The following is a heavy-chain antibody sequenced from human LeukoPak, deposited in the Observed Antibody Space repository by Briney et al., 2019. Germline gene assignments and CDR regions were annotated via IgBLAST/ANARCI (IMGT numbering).Heavy chain of an antibody. CDR3: VREKSGGTYDY. CDR2: IRPLEGST. J-gene: IGHJ4*02. CDR1: GYTFISYY. D-gene: IGHD3-16*01. V-gene: IGHV1-46*01. Sequence: ASVKVSCKPSGYTFISYYIQWVRQAPGQGLEWMGTIRPLEGSTTYAQKFQGRVTMTRDMSTSTGYMELSSLKSEDTAIYYCVREKSGGTYDYWGQGTLVTVSS.